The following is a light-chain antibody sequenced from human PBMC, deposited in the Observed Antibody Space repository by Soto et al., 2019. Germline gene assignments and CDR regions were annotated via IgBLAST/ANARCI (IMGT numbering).Light chain of an antibody. J-gene: IGKJ1*01. Sequence: VIWMTLFPSLLSASTADRVPTSGVMSQGISSYLAWYQQKPGKAPELLIYAASTLQSGVPSRFSGSGSGTDFTLTISCLQSEDFATYYCQQYYSFPRTCGQGTKVDIK. CDR2: AAS. CDR1: QGISSY. V-gene: IGKV1D-8*01. CDR3: QQYYSFPRT.